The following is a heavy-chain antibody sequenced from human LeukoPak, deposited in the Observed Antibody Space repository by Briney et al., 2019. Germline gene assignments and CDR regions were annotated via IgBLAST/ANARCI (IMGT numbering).Heavy chain of an antibody. V-gene: IGHV3-43D*03. D-gene: IGHD3-10*01. CDR3: AKDLRGLSSGGLGY. CDR2: ISWDGGST. Sequence: GGSLRLSCAASGFTFDDYAMHWVRRAPGKGLEWVSLISWDGGSTYYADSVKGRFTISRDNSKNSLYLQMNSLRAEDTALYYCAKDLRGLSSGGLGYWGQGTLVTVSS. CDR1: GFTFDDYA. J-gene: IGHJ4*02.